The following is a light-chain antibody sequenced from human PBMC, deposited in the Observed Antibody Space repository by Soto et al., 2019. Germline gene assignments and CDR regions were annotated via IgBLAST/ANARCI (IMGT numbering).Light chain of an antibody. Sequence: SVLTEPPSVSAAPGQMVTSPCSGSTSNIGGNSVSWYQQFPGTAPKVLIYDNNKRPSGVPDRFSGSKSGTSATLGITGLQTGDAADYYCGAWDSSLSAGVFGGGTNVTV. CDR2: DNN. CDR1: TSNIGGNS. V-gene: IGLV1-51*01. J-gene: IGLJ2*01. CDR3: GAWDSSLSAGV.